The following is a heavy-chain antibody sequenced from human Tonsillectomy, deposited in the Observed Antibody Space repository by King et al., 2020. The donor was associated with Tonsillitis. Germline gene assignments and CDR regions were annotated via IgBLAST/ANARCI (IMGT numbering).Heavy chain of an antibody. J-gene: IGHJ4*02. CDR1: GYTFTSYE. V-gene: IGHV1-8*01. CDR3: ARGGEGGSLSDY. D-gene: IGHD1-26*01. CDR2: KTPNSGNT. Sequence: QLVQSGAEGKKPGASAKVSCKASGYTFTSYEINWGRQATGQGLEWMGWKTPNSGNTGYAQKFRGRVTMTSNTAISTTYMELSSGRSEDTAVYYCARGGEGGSLSDYWGQGTLVTVSS.